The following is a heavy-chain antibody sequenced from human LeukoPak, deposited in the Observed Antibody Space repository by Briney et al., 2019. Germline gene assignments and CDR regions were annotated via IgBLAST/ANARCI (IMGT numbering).Heavy chain of an antibody. CDR2: ISGSGGST. CDR3: AKAQGYYDSSRGTDY. V-gene: IGHV3-23*01. J-gene: IGHJ4*02. Sequence: ASVKVSCKASGGTFSSYAMSWVRQAPGKGLEWVSAISGSGGSTYYADSVKGRFTISRDNSKNTLYLQMNSLRAEDTAVYYCAKAQGYYDSSRGTDYWGQGTLVTVSS. D-gene: IGHD3-22*01. CDR1: GGTFSSYA.